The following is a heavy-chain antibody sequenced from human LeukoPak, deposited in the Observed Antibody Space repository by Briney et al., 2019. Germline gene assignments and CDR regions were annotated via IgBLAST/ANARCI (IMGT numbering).Heavy chain of an antibody. Sequence: PGXSLRLSCAASGFTFSSYSMNWLRQAPGKGVEWVSSISSSSSYIYYADSVKGRFTISRDKAKNSVYLKMNSLRAADTAVYYCARDFSFYSSRYHRWYFDLWARGTLVPVSS. D-gene: IGHD6-13*01. CDR1: GFTFSSYS. CDR3: ARDFSFYSSRYHRWYFDL. CDR2: ISSSSSYI. V-gene: IGHV3-21*01. J-gene: IGHJ2*01.